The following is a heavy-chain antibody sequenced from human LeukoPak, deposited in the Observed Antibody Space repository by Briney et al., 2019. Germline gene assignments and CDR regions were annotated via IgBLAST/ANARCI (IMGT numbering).Heavy chain of an antibody. CDR3: ARERCSGGSCDSDVVWFDP. J-gene: IGHJ5*02. CDR1: GGTFSSYA. D-gene: IGHD2-15*01. CDR2: SIPILGIA. Sequence: ASVKVFCKASGGTFSSYAICWVRQGPRQGLEWMGRSIPILGIAQYAQKFQGRVTITANKSTSTAYMELSSLRSEDTAVYSCARERCSGGSCDSDVVWFDPWGQGTLVTVSS. V-gene: IGHV1-69*04.